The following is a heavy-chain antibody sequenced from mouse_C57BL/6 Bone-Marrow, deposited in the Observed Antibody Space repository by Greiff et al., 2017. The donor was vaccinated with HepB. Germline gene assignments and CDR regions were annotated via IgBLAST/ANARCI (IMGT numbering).Heavy chain of an antibody. Sequence: EVKLMESGGGLVQPGGSMKLSCVASGFTFSNYWMNWVRQSPEKGLEWVAQIRLKSDNYATHYAESVKGRFTISRDDSKSSVYLQMNNVRAEDTGIYYCTGGYYGNHWYFDVWGTGTTVTVSS. CDR2: IRLKSDNYAT. CDR1: GFTFSNYW. D-gene: IGHD2-1*01. CDR3: TGGYYGNHWYFDV. J-gene: IGHJ1*03. V-gene: IGHV6-3*01.